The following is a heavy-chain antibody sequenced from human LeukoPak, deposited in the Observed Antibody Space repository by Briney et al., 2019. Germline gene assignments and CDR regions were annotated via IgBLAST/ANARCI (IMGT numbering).Heavy chain of an antibody. CDR2: IWYDGSNK. V-gene: IGHV3-33*01. J-gene: IGHJ4*02. CDR1: GFTFSSYG. D-gene: IGHD6-19*01. CDR3: ARLGSGWAIDY. Sequence: GGSLTLSCAASGFTFSSYGIRWVRQAPGKGLEWVAVIWYDGSNKYYADSVTARFIISRDQSKNTVYLQMNSLRADDTAVYYCARLGSGWAIDYWGQGTLVTVSS.